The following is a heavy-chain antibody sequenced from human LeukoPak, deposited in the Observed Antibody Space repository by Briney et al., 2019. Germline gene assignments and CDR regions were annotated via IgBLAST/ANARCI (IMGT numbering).Heavy chain of an antibody. CDR2: ISAYNGNT. CDR3: ARHLWSGPHYFDY. V-gene: IGHV1-18*01. D-gene: IGHD3-3*01. CDR1: GYTFTSYG. Sequence: GASVKVSCKASGYTFTSYGISWVRQAPGQGLEWMGWISAYNGNTNYAQKLQGRVTITTDESAATTYMELNSLTSEDTAVYYCARHLWSGPHYFDYWGQGTLITVSS. J-gene: IGHJ4*02.